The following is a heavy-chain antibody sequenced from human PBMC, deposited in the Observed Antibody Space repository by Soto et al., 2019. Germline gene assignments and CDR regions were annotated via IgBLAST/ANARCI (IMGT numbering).Heavy chain of an antibody. V-gene: IGHV4-31*03. J-gene: IGHJ5*02. CDR1: GGSISSGGYY. D-gene: IGHD3-3*01. Sequence: SSETLSLTCTVSGGSISSGGYYWSWIRQHPGKGLEWIGYIYYSGSTYYNPSLKSRVTISVDTSKNQFSLKLSSVTAADTAVYYCARGWMGESGDFWSDDCWFDPWGQGTLVTVSS. CDR3: ARGWMGESGDFWSDDCWFDP. CDR2: IYYSGST.